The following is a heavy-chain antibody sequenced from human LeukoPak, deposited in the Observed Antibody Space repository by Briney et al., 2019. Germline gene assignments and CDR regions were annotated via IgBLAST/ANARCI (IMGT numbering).Heavy chain of an antibody. Sequence: GASVKVSCKASGYTFTGYYMHWVRQAPGQGLEWMGWINPNSGGTNYAQKFQGRVTMTRDTSISTAYMELSRLRSDDTAVYYCARAFVVPAAIRSWFDPWGQGTLVTVSS. J-gene: IGHJ5*02. V-gene: IGHV1-2*02. D-gene: IGHD2-2*02. CDR2: INPNSGGT. CDR1: GYTFTGYY. CDR3: ARAFVVPAAIRSWFDP.